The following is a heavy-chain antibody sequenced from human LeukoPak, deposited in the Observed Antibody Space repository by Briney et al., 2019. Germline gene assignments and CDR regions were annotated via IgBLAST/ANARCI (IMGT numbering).Heavy chain of an antibody. J-gene: IGHJ4*02. D-gene: IGHD5-18*01. CDR1: GFTFSSYA. CDR3: AKASGYSYGYFDY. V-gene: IGHV3-23*01. Sequence: GGSLRLSCAASGFTFSSYAMSWVRQAPGKGPEWVSAISGSGGSTYYADSVKGRFTISRDNSKNTLYLQMNSLRAEDTAVYYCAKASGYSYGYFDYWGQGTLVTVSS. CDR2: ISGSGGST.